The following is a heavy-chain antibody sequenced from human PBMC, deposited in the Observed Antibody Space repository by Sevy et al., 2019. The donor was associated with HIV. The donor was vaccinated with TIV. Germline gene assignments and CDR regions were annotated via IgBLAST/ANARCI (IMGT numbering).Heavy chain of an antibody. V-gene: IGHV3-48*03. J-gene: IGHJ4*02. Sequence: GGSLRLSCAASGFTFSSYEMNWVRQAPGKGLEWVSNISSSGSTIYYADSVKGRFTISRDNAKNSLYLQMNSLRAEDTAVYYCARDTPEVGAKSFDYWGQGTLVTVSS. CDR3: ARDTPEVGAKSFDY. CDR2: ISSSGSTI. CDR1: GFTFSSYE. D-gene: IGHD1-26*01.